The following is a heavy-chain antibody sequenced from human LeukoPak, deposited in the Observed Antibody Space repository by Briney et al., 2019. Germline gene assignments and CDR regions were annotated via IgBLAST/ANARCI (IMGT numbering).Heavy chain of an antibody. J-gene: IGHJ5*02. CDR1: GFTFSSYS. V-gene: IGHV3-48*02. CDR3: ARESSGSCLDR. Sequence: GGSLRLSCAASGFTFSSYSMNWVRQAPGKGLEWVSYISSSSSTIYYADSVKGRFTISRDNAKNALYLLMSSLRDDDTAVYYCARESSGSCLDRWGQGTLVTVSS. CDR2: ISSSSSTI. D-gene: IGHD1-26*01.